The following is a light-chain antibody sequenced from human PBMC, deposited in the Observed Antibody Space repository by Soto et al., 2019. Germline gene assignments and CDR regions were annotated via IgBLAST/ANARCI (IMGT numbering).Light chain of an antibody. J-gene: IGKJ4*01. CDR3: QQSYTAPLT. V-gene: IGKV1-39*01. CDR1: QSISTY. CDR2: AAS. Sequence: DIQMTQAPSSLSASVGDRVTITCRASQSISTYLNWYQQKPGKAPNLLIVAASTLQSGVPSRFSGSGSGTDFTLTIRSLQPEDFATYYCQQSYTAPLTFGRGTKVDIK.